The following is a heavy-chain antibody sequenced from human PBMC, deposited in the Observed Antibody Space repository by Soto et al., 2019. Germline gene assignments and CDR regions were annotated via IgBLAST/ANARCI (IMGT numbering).Heavy chain of an antibody. CDR1: GGTFSSYA. CDR2: IIPIFGTA. Sequence: SVKVSCKASGGTFSSYAISWVRQAPGQGLEWMGGIIPIFGTANYAQKFQGRVTITADESTSTAYMELSSLRSEDTAVYYCARDRIFGVVTRPVRFDPWGQGTLVTVSS. J-gene: IGHJ5*02. CDR3: ARDRIFGVVTRPVRFDP. D-gene: IGHD3-3*02. V-gene: IGHV1-69*13.